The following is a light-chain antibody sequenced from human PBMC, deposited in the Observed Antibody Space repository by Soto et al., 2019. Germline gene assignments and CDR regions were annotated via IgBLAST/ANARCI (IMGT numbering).Light chain of an antibody. CDR1: SSDVGGYNF. CDR2: EVS. CDR3: CSYTSSPYL. J-gene: IGLJ1*01. V-gene: IGLV2-14*03. Sequence: QSALTQPASVFGSPGQSITFSCTGTSSDVGGYNFVSWYQQHPGKAPKLMIYEVSSRPSGVSNRFSGSKSGNTASLTISGLQPEDEADYYCCSYTSSPYLFGSGTKAPS.